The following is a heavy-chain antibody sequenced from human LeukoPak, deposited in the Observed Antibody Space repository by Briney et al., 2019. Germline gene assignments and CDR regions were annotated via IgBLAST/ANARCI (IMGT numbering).Heavy chain of an antibody. J-gene: IGHJ5*02. CDR3: AREGRTTIFGVVIISWFDP. Sequence: ASVKVSCKASGYTFTGYYMHWVRQAPGQGLEWMGWINPNSGGTNYAQTFQGRVTMTRDTSISTAYMELSRLRSDDTAVYYCAREGRTTIFGVVIISWFDPWGQGTLVTVSS. CDR1: GYTFTGYY. CDR2: INPNSGGT. V-gene: IGHV1-2*02. D-gene: IGHD3-3*01.